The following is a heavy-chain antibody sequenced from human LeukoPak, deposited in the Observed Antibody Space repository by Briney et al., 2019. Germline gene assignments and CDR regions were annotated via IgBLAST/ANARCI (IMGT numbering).Heavy chain of an antibody. Sequence: GASVKVSCKASGGTFSSYAISWVRQAPGQGLEWMGRIIPILGIANYAQKFQGRVTITADKSTSTAYMELSSLRSEDTAVYYCARDCCSGGSCHCYWGQGTLVTVSS. D-gene: IGHD2-15*01. CDR2: IIPILGIA. CDR1: GGTFSSYA. CDR3: ARDCCSGGSCHCY. V-gene: IGHV1-69*04. J-gene: IGHJ4*02.